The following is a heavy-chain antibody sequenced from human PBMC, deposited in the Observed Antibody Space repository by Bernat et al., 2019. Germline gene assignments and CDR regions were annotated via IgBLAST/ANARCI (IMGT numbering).Heavy chain of an antibody. D-gene: IGHD1-7*01. CDR1: GSTFGSSW. V-gene: IGHV3-7*04. CDR3: ARDVGTTSYFDS. Sequence: EVQLVESGGGLVQPGGSLRLSCAASGSTFGSSWMTWVRQAPGKGLEWVANIKQDGSEKYYVDSVKGRFTISRDNAKNSLYLQMNSLRAEDTAVYYCARDVGTTSYFDSWGQGTLVTVSS. CDR2: IKQDGSEK. J-gene: IGHJ4*02.